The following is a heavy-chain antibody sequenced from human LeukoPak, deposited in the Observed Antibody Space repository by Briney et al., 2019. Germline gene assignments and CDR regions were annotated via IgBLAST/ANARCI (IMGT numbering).Heavy chain of an antibody. CDR1: GYTFTSYG. Sequence: ASVKVSFKASGYTFTSYGISWVRQAPGQGLEWMGWISAYNGNTNYAQKLQGRVTMTTDTSTSPAYMELRSLRSDDTAVYYCARVWEDGDADYWGQGTLVTVSS. CDR3: ARVWEDGDADY. D-gene: IGHD4-17*01. V-gene: IGHV1-18*01. CDR2: ISAYNGNT. J-gene: IGHJ4*02.